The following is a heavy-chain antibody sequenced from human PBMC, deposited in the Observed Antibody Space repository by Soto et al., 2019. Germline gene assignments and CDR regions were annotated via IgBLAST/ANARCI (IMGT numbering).Heavy chain of an antibody. CDR3: ARVATFYDILTGYNFDY. Sequence: GGSLRLSCAASGFTFSSYWMSWVRQAPGKGLEWVANIKQDGSEKYYVDSVKGRFTISRDNAKNSLYLQMNSLRAEDTAVYYCARVATFYDILTGYNFDYWGQGTLVTVSS. CDR1: GFTFSSYW. D-gene: IGHD3-9*01. J-gene: IGHJ4*02. CDR2: IKQDGSEK. V-gene: IGHV3-7*01.